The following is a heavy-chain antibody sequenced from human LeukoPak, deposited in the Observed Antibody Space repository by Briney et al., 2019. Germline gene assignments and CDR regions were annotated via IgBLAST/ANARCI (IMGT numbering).Heavy chain of an antibody. CDR3: ARIRYSSGLHELDY. CDR2: IKQDGSEK. V-gene: IGHV3-7*01. Sequence: GGSLRLSCAASGFTFSSYLMSWVRQAPGKGLEWVANIKQDGSEKYYVDSVKGRFTISRDNAKNSLYLQMNSLRAEDTAVYYCARIRYSSGLHELDYWGQGTLVTVSS. CDR1: GFTFSSYL. D-gene: IGHD6-19*01. J-gene: IGHJ4*02.